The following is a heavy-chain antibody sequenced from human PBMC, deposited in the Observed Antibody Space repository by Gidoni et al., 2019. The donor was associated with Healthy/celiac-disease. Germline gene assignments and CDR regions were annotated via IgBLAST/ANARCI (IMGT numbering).Heavy chain of an antibody. J-gene: IGHJ3*02. Sequence: QVQLVESGGGVVQPGRSLRLSCAASGFTFSSYGMHWVRQAPGKGLEWVAVIWYDGSNKYYADSVKGRFTISRDNSKNTLYLQMNSLRAEDTAVYYCARDRRALRPGAFDIWGQGTMVTVSS. CDR2: IWYDGSNK. V-gene: IGHV3-33*01. D-gene: IGHD3-16*01. CDR1: GFTFSSYG. CDR3: ARDRRALRPGAFDI.